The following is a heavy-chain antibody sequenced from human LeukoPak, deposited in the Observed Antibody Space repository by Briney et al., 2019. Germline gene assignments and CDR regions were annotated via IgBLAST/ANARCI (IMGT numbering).Heavy chain of an antibody. CDR1: GGTFSSYA. D-gene: IGHD6-19*01. CDR2: ISAYNGNT. CDR3: ARDRGSGWYDY. V-gene: IGHV1-18*01. Sequence: ASVKVSCKASGGTFSSYAISWVRQAPGQGLEWMGRISAYNGNTNYAQKLQGRVTMTTDTSTSTAYMELRSLRSDDTAVYYCARDRGSGWYDYWGQGTLVTVSS. J-gene: IGHJ4*02.